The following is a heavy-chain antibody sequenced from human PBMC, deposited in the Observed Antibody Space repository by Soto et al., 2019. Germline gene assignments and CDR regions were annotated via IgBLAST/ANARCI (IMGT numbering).Heavy chain of an antibody. CDR1: GFTFSSYS. Sequence: GGSLRLSCAASGFTFSSYSMNWVRQAPGKGLEWVSYISSSSSTIYYADSVKGRFTISRDNAKNSLYLQMNSLRAEDTAVYYCAREGIVATISGEEGFDYWGQGTLVTVSS. CDR3: AREGIVATISGEEGFDY. V-gene: IGHV3-48*01. CDR2: ISSSSSTI. J-gene: IGHJ4*02. D-gene: IGHD5-12*01.